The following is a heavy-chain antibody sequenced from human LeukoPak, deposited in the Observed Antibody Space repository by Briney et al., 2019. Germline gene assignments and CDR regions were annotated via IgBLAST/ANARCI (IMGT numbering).Heavy chain of an antibody. J-gene: IGHJ4*02. CDR2: ISSSSSYI. Sequence: PGGSLRLSCAASGFTFISYSMNWVRQAPGKGLEWVSSISSSSSYIYYADSVKGRFTISRDNAKNSLYLQMNSLRAEDKAVYYCARDGSRGNLVTAPDFWGQGTLVTVSS. V-gene: IGHV3-21*01. D-gene: IGHD2-21*02. CDR1: GFTFISYS. CDR3: ARDGSRGNLVTAPDF.